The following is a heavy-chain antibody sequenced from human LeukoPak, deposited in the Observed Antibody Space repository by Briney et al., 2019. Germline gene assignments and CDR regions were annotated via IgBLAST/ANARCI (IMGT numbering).Heavy chain of an antibody. V-gene: IGHV4-4*07. CDR3: ARGAPSDY. CDR2: IYTSGTT. J-gene: IGHJ4*02. Sequence: VASTRSNYWAWVQQPPGKGLEWIGRIYTSGTTNYNPSLKSRVTMSVDTSKNQFSLKLNSVTAADTAVYYCARGAPSDYWGQGTLVTVSS. CDR1: VASTRSNY.